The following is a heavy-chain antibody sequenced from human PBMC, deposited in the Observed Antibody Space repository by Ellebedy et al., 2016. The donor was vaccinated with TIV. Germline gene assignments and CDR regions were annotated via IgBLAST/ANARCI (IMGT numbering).Heavy chain of an antibody. J-gene: IGHJ4*02. V-gene: IGHV4-39*01. D-gene: IGHD1-26*01. CDR3: ARQGGSYFD. Sequence: SETLSLTCTVSGGSVGSSSYYWGWIRQPPGEGLEWIGSIYYSGNTYYNPSLRSRVTMSADTSKNQFSLKLTSVTAADTAVYYCARQGGSYFDWGQGTLVTVSS. CDR1: GGSVGSSSYY. CDR2: IYYSGNT.